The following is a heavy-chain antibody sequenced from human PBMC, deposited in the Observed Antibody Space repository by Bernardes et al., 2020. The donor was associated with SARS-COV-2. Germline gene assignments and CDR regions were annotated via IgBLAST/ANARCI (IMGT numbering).Heavy chain of an antibody. CDR1: GFTFRSYA. CDR3: AKREYYDFWSGPIDY. V-gene: IGHV3-23*01. Sequence: GGSLRLSCAASGFTFRSYAMSWVRQAPGKGLEWVSVVSGSGGSTYYADSVKGRFTISRDNSKNMLYLQMNSLRAEDTAIYYCAKREYYDFWSGPIDYWGQGTLVTVSS. CDR2: VSGSGGST. D-gene: IGHD3-3*01. J-gene: IGHJ4*02.